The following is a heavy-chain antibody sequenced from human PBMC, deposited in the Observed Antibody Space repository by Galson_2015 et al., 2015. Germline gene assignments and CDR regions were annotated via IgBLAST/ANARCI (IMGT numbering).Heavy chain of an antibody. Sequence: SLRLSCAASGFTFSSYAMHWVRQAPGKGLEWVAVISYDGSNKYYADSVKGRFTISRDNSKNTLYLQMNSLGAEDTAVYYCARDGCGGDCYLAETDYWGQGTLVTVSS. CDR1: GFTFSSYA. J-gene: IGHJ4*02. CDR3: ARDGCGGDCYLAETDY. D-gene: IGHD2-21*02. CDR2: ISYDGSNK. V-gene: IGHV3-30-3*01.